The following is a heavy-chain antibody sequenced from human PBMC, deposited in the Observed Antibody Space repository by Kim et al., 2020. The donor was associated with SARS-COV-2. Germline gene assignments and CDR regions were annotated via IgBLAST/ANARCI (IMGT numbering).Heavy chain of an antibody. Sequence: TTQYYAAAVEGRFIVSEHKAKNSVFLQMNSLRDEDTAVYYCARGSRYVDCWGQGTLVTVSS. V-gene: IGHV3-48*02. J-gene: IGHJ4*02. CDR3: ARGSRYVDC. D-gene: IGHD1-20*01. CDR2: TTQ.